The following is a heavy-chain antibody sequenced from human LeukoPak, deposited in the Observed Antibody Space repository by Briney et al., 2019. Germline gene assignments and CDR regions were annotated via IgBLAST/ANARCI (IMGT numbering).Heavy chain of an antibody. CDR3: ARLPDHSGIYYFDY. Sequence: GESLKISRKGSGYSFTSYWIGWVRQTPGKGLEWMGIIYPGDSDTRYSPSFQGQVTISADKSISTAYLQWSSLKASDTAMYYCARLPDHSGIYYFDYWGQGTLVTVSS. CDR1: GYSFTSYW. CDR2: IYPGDSDT. J-gene: IGHJ4*02. D-gene: IGHD5-12*01. V-gene: IGHV5-51*01.